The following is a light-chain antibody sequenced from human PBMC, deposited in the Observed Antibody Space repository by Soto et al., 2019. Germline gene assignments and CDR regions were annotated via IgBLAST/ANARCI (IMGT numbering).Light chain of an antibody. V-gene: IGLV1-40*01. CDR2: RDT. CDR3: QSFDNSLNGYV. Sequence: QSVLTQPPSVSGAPGQRVTISCTGSTSNIGASYDVHWYQQFPGAAPKLLIYRDTHRPSGIPNRFSGSKSGTSASLAIFGLQPGGEANYNSQSFDNSLNGYVFGTGTKLTVL. J-gene: IGLJ1*01. CDR1: TSNIGASYD.